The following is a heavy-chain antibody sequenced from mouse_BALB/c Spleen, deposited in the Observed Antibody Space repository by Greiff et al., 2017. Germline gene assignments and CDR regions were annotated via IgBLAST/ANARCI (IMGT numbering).Heavy chain of an antibody. J-gene: IGHJ3*01. CDR1: GFTFSDYY. V-gene: IGHV5-4*02. D-gene: IGHD2-14*01. Sequence: VQLKESGGGLVKPGGSLKLSCAASGFTFSDYYMYWVRQTPEKRLEWVATISDGGSYTYYPDSVKGRFTISRDNAKNNLYLQMSSLKSEDTAMYYCARDRGYRYDDGFAYWGQGTLVTVSA. CDR3: ARDRGYRYDDGFAY. CDR2: ISDGGSYT.